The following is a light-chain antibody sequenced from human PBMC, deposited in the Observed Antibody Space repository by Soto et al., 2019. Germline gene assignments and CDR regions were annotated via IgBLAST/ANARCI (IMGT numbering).Light chain of an antibody. CDR2: EVT. CDR1: SSDVGGYNF. J-gene: IGLJ1*01. CDR3: CSFAGSNNRV. Sequence: QSALTQPPFASGSRGQSVTISCTGTSSDVGGYNFVSWYQQHPGKAPRLLIYEVTQRPSGVPDRFSGSKSGNTASLTVSGLQSDDEADYYCCSFAGSNNRVFGTGTKVTVL. V-gene: IGLV2-8*01.